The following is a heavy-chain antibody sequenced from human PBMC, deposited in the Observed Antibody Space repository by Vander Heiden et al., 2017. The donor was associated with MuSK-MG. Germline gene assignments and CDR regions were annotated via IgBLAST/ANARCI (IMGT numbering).Heavy chain of an antibody. CDR2: ISGSGGNT. V-gene: IGHV3-23*01. CDR3: ARDTSSWYY. D-gene: IGHD6-13*01. CDR1: GFTFSSYG. Sequence: EVQLLESGGGLVQPGGSLRLSCAASGFTFSSYGMNWVRRAPGKGLEWVSGISGSGGNTYYAEFVKGRFTISRDNSKNTLYLQMNSLRAEDTAVYYCARDTSSWYYWGPGTLVTVSS. J-gene: IGHJ4*02.